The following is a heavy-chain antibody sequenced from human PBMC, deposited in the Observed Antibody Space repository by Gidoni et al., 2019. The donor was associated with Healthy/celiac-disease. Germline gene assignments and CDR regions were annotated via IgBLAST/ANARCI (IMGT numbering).Heavy chain of an antibody. CDR1: GFTFSSYS. V-gene: IGHV3-21*01. Sequence: EVQLVESGGGLVKPGGSLRLSCAASGFTFSSYSINWVRQAPGKGLEWVSSISSSSSYIYYADSVKGRFTISRDNAKNSLYLQMNSLRAEDTAVYYCARDDYYYYYMDVWGKGTTVTVSS. J-gene: IGHJ6*03. CDR2: ISSSSSYI. CDR3: ARDDYYYYYMDV.